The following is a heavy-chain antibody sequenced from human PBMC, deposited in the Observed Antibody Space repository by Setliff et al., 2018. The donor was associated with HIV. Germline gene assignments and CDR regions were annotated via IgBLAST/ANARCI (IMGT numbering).Heavy chain of an antibody. CDR2: TSSSGSIR. D-gene: IGHD2-15*01. V-gene: IGHV3-48*01. CDR1: GFTFRSYA. J-gene: IGHJ3*02. CDR3: ARRETSYCSGGSCPPGAFYI. Sequence: PGGSLRLSCAASGFTFRSYAMSWVRQAPGKGLEWISFTSSSGSIRHYGDSVKGRFTISRDNAKNSLYMQMNSLRAEDTAVYYCARRETSYCSGGSCPPGAFYIWGQGTMFTVSS.